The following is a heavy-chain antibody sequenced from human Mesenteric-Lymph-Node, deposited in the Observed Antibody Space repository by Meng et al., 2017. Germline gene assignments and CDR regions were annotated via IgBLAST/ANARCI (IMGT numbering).Heavy chain of an antibody. CDR1: DGSVSGYY. CDR3: ARTRGGIAVAGPYFDY. CDR2: IYYSGST. D-gene: IGHD6-19*01. Sequence: QGHLQGLGPRRVKPSETLSLTCTVSDGSVSGYYWGWIRQSPGKGLEWIGYIYYSGSTNYNPSLKSRLTISVDTSKNQFSLKLSSVTAADTAVYYCARTRGGIAVAGPYFDYWGQGTLVTVSS. J-gene: IGHJ4*02. V-gene: IGHV4-59*02.